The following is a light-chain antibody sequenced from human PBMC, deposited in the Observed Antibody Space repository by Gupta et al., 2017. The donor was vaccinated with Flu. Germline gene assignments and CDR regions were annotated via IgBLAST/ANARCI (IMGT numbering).Light chain of an antibody. Sequence: QSVLTQPPSASGSPGQRVTISCSGSNSNIASNYVYWYQQFAGTAPKLLIYRDDQRPSGVPDRFSGSKSGTSASLAIGGLWSEDEADYYCSTWDDSLSGYVFGSGTKVTVL. J-gene: IGLJ1*01. V-gene: IGLV1-47*03. CDR1: NSNIASNY. CDR2: RDD. CDR3: STWDDSLSGYV.